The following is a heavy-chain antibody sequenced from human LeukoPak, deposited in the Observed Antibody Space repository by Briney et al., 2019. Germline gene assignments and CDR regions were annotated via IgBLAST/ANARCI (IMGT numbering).Heavy chain of an antibody. CDR2: INLDGSEK. CDR3: ARDGSFGRTSFDY. D-gene: IGHD3-10*01. Sequence: GGSLRLSCAASRFTFSNYWMTWVRQAPGKGLEWVASINLDGSEKFYVDSVKGRFTISRDNAKNSLYLQMNSLRAEDTAVYYCARDGSFGRTSFDYWGQGTLVTVSS. J-gene: IGHJ4*02. CDR1: RFTFSNYW. V-gene: IGHV3-7*01.